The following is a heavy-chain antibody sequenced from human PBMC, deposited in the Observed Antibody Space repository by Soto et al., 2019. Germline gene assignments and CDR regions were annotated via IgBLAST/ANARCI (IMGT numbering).Heavy chain of an antibody. J-gene: IGHJ6*02. CDR2: IDWDDDK. CDR1: WFSLXTXGMC. Sequence: GPTLLNPTHTLTLTVTFSWFSLXTXGMCVSWIRQPPGKVLEWLALIDWDDDKYYSTSLNTRLTISKDTSKNQVVLTMTNMDPVDTATYYCARTRATGIAVAGKGYYYGMDVWGQGTTVTVSS. D-gene: IGHD6-19*01. V-gene: IGHV2-70*01. CDR3: ARTRATGIAVAGKGYYYGMDV.